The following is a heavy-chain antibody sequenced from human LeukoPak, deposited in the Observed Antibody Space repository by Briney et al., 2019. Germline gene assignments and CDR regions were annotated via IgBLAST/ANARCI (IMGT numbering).Heavy chain of an antibody. D-gene: IGHD5-24*01. V-gene: IGHV4-59*01. Sequence: SETLSLTCTVSGGSISSYYWSWIRQPPGKGLEWIGYIDYSGSTNYNPSLKSRVTISVDTSKNQFSLKLSSVTAADTAVYYCARSGEMATITDYYYMDVWGNGTTVTVSS. J-gene: IGHJ6*03. CDR3: ARSGEMATITDYYYMDV. CDR1: GGSISSYY. CDR2: IDYSGST.